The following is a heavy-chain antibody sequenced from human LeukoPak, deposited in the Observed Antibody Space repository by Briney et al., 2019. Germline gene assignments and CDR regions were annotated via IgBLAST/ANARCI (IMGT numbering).Heavy chain of an antibody. V-gene: IGHV4-34*01. J-gene: IGHJ4*02. Sequence: SETLSLTCAVYGVSFSGYYWSWIRQLPGKGLEWIGEINHSGSTNYNPSLKSRVTISVDTSKNQFSLKLSSVTAADTAVYYCARGWDSSGYIEPSHDYWGQGTLVTVSS. CDR3: ARGWDSSGYIEPSHDY. CDR2: INHSGST. D-gene: IGHD3-22*01. CDR1: GVSFSGYY.